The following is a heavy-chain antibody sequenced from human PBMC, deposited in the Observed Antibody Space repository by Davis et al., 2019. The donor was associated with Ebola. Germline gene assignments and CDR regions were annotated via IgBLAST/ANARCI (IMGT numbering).Heavy chain of an antibody. Sequence: GGSLRLSCAASGFIFNNYAMTWVRQAPGRGLEWVSTTSSGGSTTYYADSVKGRFTISRDNSKNTLYLQMNSLRAEDTAVYYCARAGFTVVTPVGYWGQGTLVTVSS. CDR1: GFIFNNYA. V-gene: IGHV3-23*01. CDR3: ARAGFTVVTPVGY. D-gene: IGHD4-23*01. CDR2: TSSGGSTT. J-gene: IGHJ4*02.